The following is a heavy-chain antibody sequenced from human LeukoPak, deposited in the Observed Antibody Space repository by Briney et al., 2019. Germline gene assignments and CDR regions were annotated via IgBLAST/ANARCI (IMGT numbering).Heavy chain of an antibody. CDR1: GYSTSSGYY. J-gene: IGHJ4*02. CDR3: ARGAEYYAIWRGYAGYSDY. V-gene: IGHV4-38-2*02. D-gene: IGHD3-3*01. Sequence: KSSETLSLTCTVSGYSTSSGYYWGWIRQPPGKGLEWVGSISHRGSTYYNPSLRSRITISLDRSKQKFSLKLTSVTAADTAVYFCARGAEYYAIWRGYAGYSDYWGQGISVTVSS. CDR2: ISHRGST.